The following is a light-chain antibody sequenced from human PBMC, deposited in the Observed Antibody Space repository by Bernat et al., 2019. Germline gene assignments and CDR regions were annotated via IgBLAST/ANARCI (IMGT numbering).Light chain of an antibody. V-gene: IGKV3-11*01. J-gene: IGKJ1*01. CDR3: KQRSNWPWT. CDR2: DAS. CDR1: QSVSRY. Sequence: EIVLTQSPATLSLSPGERATLSCRASQSVSRYLAWYQQKPGQAPRLLIYDASTRATGIPARFSGSGSGTEFTLTISSLEPEDFAVYYCKQRSNWPWTFGQGTKVEIK.